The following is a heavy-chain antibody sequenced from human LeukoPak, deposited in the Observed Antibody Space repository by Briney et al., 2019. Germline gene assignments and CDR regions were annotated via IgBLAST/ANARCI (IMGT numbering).Heavy chain of an antibody. D-gene: IGHD2-15*01. V-gene: IGHV5-51*01. CDR2: VYPGDSHT. CDR1: GYSFTSSW. CDR3: VRTPTCSSGSCYPNWFDS. Sequence: GESLKISCQGSGYSFTSSWIGWVRQMPGKGLEWMAIVYPGDSHTKYSPSFQGQVTISADKSISTAYLQWSRLEASDTAMYYCVRTPTCSSGSCYPNWFDSWGQGTLVTVSS. J-gene: IGHJ5*01.